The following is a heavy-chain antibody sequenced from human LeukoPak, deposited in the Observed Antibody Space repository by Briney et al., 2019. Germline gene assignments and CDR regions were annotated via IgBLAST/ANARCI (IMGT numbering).Heavy chain of an antibody. Sequence: ASVKVSCKASGYTFTSYDINWVRQATGQGLEWMGWMNPNSGNTGYAQKFQGRVTMTRNTSISTAYMELSSLRSEDTAVYYCARGNSSSWWDDDAFDIWGQGTMVTVSS. J-gene: IGHJ3*02. D-gene: IGHD6-13*01. CDR3: ARGNSSSWWDDDAFDI. CDR2: MNPNSGNT. V-gene: IGHV1-8*01. CDR1: GYTFTSYD.